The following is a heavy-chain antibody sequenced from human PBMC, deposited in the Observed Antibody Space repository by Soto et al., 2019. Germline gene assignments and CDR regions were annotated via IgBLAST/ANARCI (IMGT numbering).Heavy chain of an antibody. Sequence: SETQSLTCTVSGGSISSSSDYWGWIRQPPGKGLEWIGSIYYSGSTYYNPSLKSRVTISVDTSKNQFSLKLSSVTAADTAVYYCARTRAVWFDPWGQGTLVPSPQ. J-gene: IGHJ5*02. CDR1: GGSISSSSDY. D-gene: IGHD6-19*01. CDR2: IYYSGST. V-gene: IGHV4-39*01. CDR3: ARTRAVWFDP.